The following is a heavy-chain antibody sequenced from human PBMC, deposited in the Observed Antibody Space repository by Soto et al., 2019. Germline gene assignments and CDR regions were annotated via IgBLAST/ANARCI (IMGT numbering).Heavy chain of an antibody. D-gene: IGHD3-22*01. Sequence: ASVKVSCKASGYTFTSYYMHWVRQAPGQGLEWMGIINPSGGSTSYAQKFQGRVTMTRDTSTSTVYMELSSLRSEDTAVYYCASCLLVYYYYSRGQHAFDIRGQGTMVPAS. CDR2: INPSGGST. CDR3: ASCLLVYYYYSRGQHAFDI. J-gene: IGHJ3*02. V-gene: IGHV1-46*01. CDR1: GYTFTSYY.